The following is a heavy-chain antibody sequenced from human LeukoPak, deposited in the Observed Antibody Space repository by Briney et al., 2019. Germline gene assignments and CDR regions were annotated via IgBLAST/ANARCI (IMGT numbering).Heavy chain of an antibody. V-gene: IGHV3-53*01. J-gene: IGHJ4*01. CDR3: AVTRAPGSDY. Sequence: GGSLRLSCAASGFTFSRYTMNWVRQAPGKGLEWVSVIYSGGSTYYADSVKGRFTISRDNSKNTLYLQMNSLRAEDTAVYYCAVTRAPGSDYWGQGTLVTVSS. CDR1: GFTFSRYT. CDR2: IYSGGST. D-gene: IGHD1-14*01.